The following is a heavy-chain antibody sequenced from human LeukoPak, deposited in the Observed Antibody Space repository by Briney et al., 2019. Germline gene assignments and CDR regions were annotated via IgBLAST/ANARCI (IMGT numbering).Heavy chain of an antibody. CDR2: TYYRSKWYN. V-gene: IGHV6-1*01. Sequence: SQTLSLTCAISGDSVSSNSASWNWIRQSRSRGLEWLGRTYYRSKWYNDYAVSVKSRININPDTSKNQFSLQLNSVTPEDTAVYYCARGFPRYFDLWGRGTLVTVSS. J-gene: IGHJ2*01. CDR1: GDSVSSNSAS. CDR3: ARGFPRYFDL. D-gene: IGHD2-21*01.